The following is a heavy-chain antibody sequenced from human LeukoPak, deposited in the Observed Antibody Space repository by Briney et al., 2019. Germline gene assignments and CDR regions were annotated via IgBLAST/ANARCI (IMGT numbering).Heavy chain of an antibody. Sequence: SETLSLICTVSGGSLRSYYWSWTRQTPGKGLEWIGYIYHTGCTKYNPSLKSRVTISIDTSKNHFSLTLTSVTAADTAVYYCSTDSPTGFDHWGQGALVTVSS. J-gene: IGHJ4*02. CDR3: STDSPTGFDH. CDR1: GGSLRSYY. CDR2: IYHTGCT. D-gene: IGHD2-8*02. V-gene: IGHV4-59*01.